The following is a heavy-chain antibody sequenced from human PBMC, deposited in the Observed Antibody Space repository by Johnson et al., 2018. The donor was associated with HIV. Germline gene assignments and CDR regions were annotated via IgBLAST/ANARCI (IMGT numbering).Heavy chain of an antibody. CDR1: GLTFSSYG. J-gene: IGHJ3*02. Sequence: EVQLVESGGGVVQPGRSLRLSCAASGLTFSSYGMHWVRQAPGKGLEWVSYISSSGSTIYYADSVKGRFTISRDNAKNALSLQMNSLKSEDTAVYYCTTDQVGRNYGGKYHIWGQGTMVTVSS. V-gene: IGHV3-48*04. CDR3: TTDQVGRNYGGKYHI. CDR2: ISSSGSTI. D-gene: IGHD1-7*01.